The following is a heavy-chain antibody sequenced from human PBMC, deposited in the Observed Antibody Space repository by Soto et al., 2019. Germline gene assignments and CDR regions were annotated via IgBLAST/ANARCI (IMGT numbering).Heavy chain of an antibody. J-gene: IGHJ4*02. CDR3: SKDRCSTI. CDR2: IKTTAEGGTT. D-gene: IGHD2-15*01. Sequence: GGSLRLSCAASGFPFSNAWMNWVRQAPGKGLEWVGRIKTTAEGGTTDYAAPVKGRFTMSRDDSKNTLYLQMNSLKTEDTAVYDCSKDRCSTIWGQVTPVTVSS. CDR1: GFPFSNAW. V-gene: IGHV3-15*07.